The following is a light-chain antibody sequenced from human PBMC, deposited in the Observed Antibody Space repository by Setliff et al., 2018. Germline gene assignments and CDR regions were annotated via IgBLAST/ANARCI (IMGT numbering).Light chain of an antibody. CDR1: SDDVWGHNY. V-gene: IGLV2-8*01. CDR3: SSYADSNIFL. CDR2: DVT. J-gene: IGLJ1*01. Sequence: QSALTQPPSASGSPGQSVTISCTGTSDDVWGHNYVSWYQQHPGKAPQLIIYDVTKRPSGVPDRFSGSKSGNTASLTVSGLQAEDEADYYCSSYADSNIFLFGTGTKGTV.